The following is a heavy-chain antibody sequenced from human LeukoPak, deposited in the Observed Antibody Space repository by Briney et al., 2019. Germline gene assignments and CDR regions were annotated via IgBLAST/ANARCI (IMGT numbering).Heavy chain of an antibody. J-gene: IGHJ5*02. Sequence: GESLKISCKGSGYSLTSYWISWVRQMPGKGLEWMGRIDPSDSYTNYSPSFQGHVTISADKSISTAYLQWSSLKASDTAMYYCASLRRYYYGSGSYVWFDPWGQGTLVTVSS. CDR1: GYSLTSYW. V-gene: IGHV5-10-1*01. CDR3: ASLRRYYYGSGSYVWFDP. D-gene: IGHD3-10*01. CDR2: IDPSDSYT.